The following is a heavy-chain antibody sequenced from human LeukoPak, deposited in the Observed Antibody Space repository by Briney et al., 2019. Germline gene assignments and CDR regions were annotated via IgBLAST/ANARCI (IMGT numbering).Heavy chain of an antibody. D-gene: IGHD3-10*01. J-gene: IGHJ4*02. Sequence: ASVKVSCKASGYSFTSYYVHWVRQAPGQGLEWMGIINPSNGDTVYAQKFQGRVTMTGDTSTSTVYMELNSLTSDNTAVYYCTRFGESHFDYWGQGTLVTVSS. CDR1: GYSFTSYY. V-gene: IGHV1-46*01. CDR2: INPSNGDT. CDR3: TRFGESHFDY.